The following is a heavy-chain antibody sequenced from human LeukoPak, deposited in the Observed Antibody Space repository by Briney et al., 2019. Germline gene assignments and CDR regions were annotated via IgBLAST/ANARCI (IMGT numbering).Heavy chain of an antibody. CDR3: ARRFARWTTDDY. D-gene: IGHD3-10*01. Sequence: ASVKVSCKASGYTFTSYGISWVRQAPGQGLGWMGWISAYNGNTNYAQKLQGRVTMTTDTSTSTAYMELRSLRSDDTAVYYCARRFARWTTDDYWGQGTLVTVSS. CDR2: ISAYNGNT. CDR1: GYTFTSYG. V-gene: IGHV1-18*01. J-gene: IGHJ4*02.